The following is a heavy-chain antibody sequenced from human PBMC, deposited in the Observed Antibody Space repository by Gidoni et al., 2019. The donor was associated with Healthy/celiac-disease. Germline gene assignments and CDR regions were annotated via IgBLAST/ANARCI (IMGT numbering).Heavy chain of an antibody. CDR2: ISSSSSYI. CDR3: ARDSIVVSVPDY. CDR1: GFTFSSYS. J-gene: IGHJ4*02. Sequence: EVQLVESGGGLVKPGGSLRLSCAASGFTFSSYSMNWVRQAPGKGLEWVSSISSSSSYIYYADSVKGRFTISRDNAKNSLYLQMNSLRAEDTAVYYCARDSIVVSVPDYWGQGTLVTVSS. D-gene: IGHD3-22*01. V-gene: IGHV3-21*01.